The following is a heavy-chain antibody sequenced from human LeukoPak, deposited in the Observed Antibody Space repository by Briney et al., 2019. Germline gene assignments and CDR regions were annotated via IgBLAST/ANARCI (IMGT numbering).Heavy chain of an antibody. CDR3: ARVYDSGSQAYFYYMDV. J-gene: IGHJ6*03. D-gene: IGHD3-10*01. Sequence: SVKVSCKASGGTFSSYAISWVRQAPGQGLEWMGGIIPIFGTANYAQKFQGRVTITADESTSTAYMELSSLRSEDTAVYYCARVYDSGSQAYFYYMDVWGKGTTVTISS. V-gene: IGHV1-69*13. CDR1: GGTFSSYA. CDR2: IIPIFGTA.